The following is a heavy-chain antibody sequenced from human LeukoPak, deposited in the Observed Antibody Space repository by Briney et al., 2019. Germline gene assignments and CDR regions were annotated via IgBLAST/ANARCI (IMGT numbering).Heavy chain of an antibody. CDR1: GGSISSGSYY. CDR3: ARVDYYDRVDY. V-gene: IGHV4-61*02. CDR2: IYTSGST. Sequence: SQTLSLTCTVSGGSISSGSYYWSWIRQPAGKGLEWIGRIYTSGSTNYNPSLKSRVTISVDTSKNQFSLKLRSVTAADTAVYYCARVDYYDRVDYWGQGTLVTVSS. D-gene: IGHD3-22*01. J-gene: IGHJ4*02.